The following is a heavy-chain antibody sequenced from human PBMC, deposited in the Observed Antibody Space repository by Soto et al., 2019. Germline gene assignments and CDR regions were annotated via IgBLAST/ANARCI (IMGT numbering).Heavy chain of an antibody. D-gene: IGHD1-7*01. J-gene: IGHJ4*02. Sequence: GGSLRLSCTASGFAFSTYAMRWVRQAPEKGLEWVSAISSGDSTTWYADSAKGRFTISRDNSQNTVYLQMTGLRAEDTAIYYCAKDRNYPRDQFDVWCQGTRVPV. CDR1: GFAFSTYA. V-gene: IGHV3-23*01. CDR3: AKDRNYPRDQFDV. CDR2: ISSGDSTT.